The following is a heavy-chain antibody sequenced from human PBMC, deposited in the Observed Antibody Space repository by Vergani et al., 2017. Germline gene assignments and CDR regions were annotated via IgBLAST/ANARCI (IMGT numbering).Heavy chain of an antibody. D-gene: IGHD1-26*01. J-gene: IGHJ4*02. CDR3: VKDAGSYEGFFDS. Sequence: EVQLLESGGSLKQPGGSVRLSCAASGFTFSTYAMHWVRQAPGKGLEWVSALTGGGGSTYYADSFNGRFIISRDNSRDTLYLQMNSLGPEDTATYYCVKDAGSYEGFFDSWGQGTLVTVSS. CDR1: GFTFSTYA. V-gene: IGHV3-23*01. CDR2: LTGGGGST.